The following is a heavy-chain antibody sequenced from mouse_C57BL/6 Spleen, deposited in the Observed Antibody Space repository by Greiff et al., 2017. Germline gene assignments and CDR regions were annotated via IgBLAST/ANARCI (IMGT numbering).Heavy chain of an antibody. CDR3: ARHVYGNSFAY. Sequence: QVQLKQPGAELVKPGASVKLSCKASGYTFTSYWMQWVKQRPGQGLEWIGEIDPSDSYTNYNQKFKGKATLTVDTSSSTAYMQLSSLTSEDSAVYYCARHVYGNSFAYWGQGTLVTVSA. CDR1: GYTFTSYW. J-gene: IGHJ3*01. V-gene: IGHV1-50*01. D-gene: IGHD2-1*01. CDR2: IDPSDSYT.